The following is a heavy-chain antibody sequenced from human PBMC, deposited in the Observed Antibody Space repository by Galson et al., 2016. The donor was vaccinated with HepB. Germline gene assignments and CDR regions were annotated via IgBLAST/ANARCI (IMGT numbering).Heavy chain of an antibody. CDR1: GITFSDAW. Sequence: SLRLSCAASGITFSDAWFHWVRQAPGKGLEWVGRIKSKTDGGTADYGALVKGRFTISRDDSKNTVYLQMNSLKNDDTAVYYCTSAGNYWGQGTLVTVSP. CDR3: TSAGNY. CDR2: IKSKTDGGTA. J-gene: IGHJ4*02. D-gene: IGHD1-14*01. V-gene: IGHV3-15*01.